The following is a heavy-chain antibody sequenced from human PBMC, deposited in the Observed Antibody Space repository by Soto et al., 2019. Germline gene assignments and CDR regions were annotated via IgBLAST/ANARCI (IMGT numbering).Heavy chain of an antibody. Sequence: GGSLRLSCAASGFTFSNYWMTWVRQAPGKGLEWVANIKQDGSEKFYVDSVKGRFTISIDNAKNSMYLQMNSLRAEDTAVYFCAGDPNPVIVAYWGQGTLVTVSS. J-gene: IGHJ4*02. D-gene: IGHD2-21*01. CDR1: GFTFSNYW. V-gene: IGHV3-7*01. CDR2: IKQDGSEK. CDR3: AGDPNPVIVAY.